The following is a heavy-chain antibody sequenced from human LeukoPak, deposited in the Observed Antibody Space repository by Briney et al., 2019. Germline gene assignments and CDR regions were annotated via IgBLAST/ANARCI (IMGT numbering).Heavy chain of an antibody. CDR1: GFTFSDYY. CDR3: ARNDGYGSVWYGNWFDP. CDR2: ISSSSGHT. Sequence: GGSLRLSCAASGFTFSDYYMSWIRQAPGKGLEWVSYISSSSGHTNYADSVKGRFTISRDNAKNSLYLQMNSLRAEDTAVYYCARNDGYGSVWYGNWFDPWGQGTLVTVSS. D-gene: IGHD6-13*01. V-gene: IGHV3-11*06. J-gene: IGHJ5*02.